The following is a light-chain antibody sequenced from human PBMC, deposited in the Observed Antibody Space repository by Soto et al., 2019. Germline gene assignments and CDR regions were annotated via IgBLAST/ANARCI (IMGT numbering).Light chain of an antibody. CDR3: SSWTSSTTQV. V-gene: IGLV2-14*01. CDR1: SSDVGGYNF. J-gene: IGLJ2*01. CDR2: EVN. Sequence: QSALTQPASVSGSPGQSITISCTGTSSDVGGYNFVSWYQQHPGKAPKLMIFEVNNRPSGVSYRFSGSKSGNTASLTISGLQAEDEADYYCSSWTSSTTQVLGGGTKLTVL.